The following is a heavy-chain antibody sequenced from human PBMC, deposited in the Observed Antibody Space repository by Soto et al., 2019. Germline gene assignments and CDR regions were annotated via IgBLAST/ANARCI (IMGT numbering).Heavy chain of an antibody. CDR2: ISSSSSTI. CDR3: ARPLRLQWLDAFDI. D-gene: IGHD6-19*01. CDR1: GFTFSSYS. J-gene: IGHJ3*02. Sequence: GGSLRLSCAASGFTFSSYSMNWVRQAPGKGLEWVSYISSSSSTIYYADSVKGRFTISRDNAKNSLYLQMNSLRDEDTAVYYCARPLRLQWLDAFDIWGQGTMVTVSS. V-gene: IGHV3-48*02.